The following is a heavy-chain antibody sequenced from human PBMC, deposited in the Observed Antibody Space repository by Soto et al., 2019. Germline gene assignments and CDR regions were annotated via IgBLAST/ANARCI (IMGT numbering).Heavy chain of an antibody. CDR2: IRTTPSVI. D-gene: IGHD6-6*01. V-gene: IGHV3-48*01. CDR1: GFPFRDYR. Sequence: GDSLVLSCACSGFPFRDYRMNLVRPAPGKGLEWISYIRTTPSVIVYADSVKGRFTISRDDSKSVAYLQMNSLKTEDTAVYFCTRAPEKYSSSSLLGDWGPGTLVTFSS. J-gene: IGHJ4*02. CDR3: TRAPEKYSSSSLLGD.